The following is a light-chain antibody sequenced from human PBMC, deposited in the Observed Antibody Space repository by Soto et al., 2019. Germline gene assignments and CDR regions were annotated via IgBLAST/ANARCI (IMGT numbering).Light chain of an antibody. V-gene: IGKV3-20*01. CDR1: QGGINNY. CDR2: GAS. J-gene: IGKJ1*01. CDR3: QQDGSSGT. Sequence: ENVLTQSPGTLSLSRGKSDTLFHGANQGGINNYLGWYQQHPGQAPRLLIYGASNRATGIHDRCSGSGSGTDFTLTISIQEPDDFAVYYCQQDGSSGTFGQGTKVDIK.